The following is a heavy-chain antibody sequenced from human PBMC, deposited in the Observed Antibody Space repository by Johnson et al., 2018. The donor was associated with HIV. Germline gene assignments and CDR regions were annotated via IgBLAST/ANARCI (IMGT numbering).Heavy chain of an antibody. CDR3: ARDDTMMHGFDI. Sequence: VQLVESGGGVVQPGRSLRLSCAASGFTVSSNYMSWVRQAPWKGLEWVSVIYSGGSTYYADSVKGRCTISRDNSKNTLYLQMNSLRAEDTAVYYCARDDTMMHGFDIWGQGTMVTVSS. CDR1: GFTVSSNY. J-gene: IGHJ3*02. CDR2: IYSGGST. D-gene: IGHD3-22*01. V-gene: IGHV3-66*01.